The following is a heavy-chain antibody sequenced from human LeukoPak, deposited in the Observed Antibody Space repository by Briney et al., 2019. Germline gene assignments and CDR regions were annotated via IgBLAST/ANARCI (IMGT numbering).Heavy chain of an antibody. D-gene: IGHD3-16*01. CDR2: INHSVST. CDR3: ARVRGNRGKYFDY. J-gene: IGHJ4*02. CDR1: GGSFSGYY. Sequence: SETLSLTCAVYGGSFSGYYWSWIRQPPGKGLEWIGEINHSVSTNYNPSLKSRVTISVDTSKNQFSLNLSSVTAADTAVYYCARVRGNRGKYFDYWGQGTLVTVSS. V-gene: IGHV4-34*01.